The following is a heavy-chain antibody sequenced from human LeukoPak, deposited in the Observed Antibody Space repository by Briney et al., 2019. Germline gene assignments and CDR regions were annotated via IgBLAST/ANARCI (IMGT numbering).Heavy chain of an antibody. CDR3: ASSYCSSTSCLNWFDP. Sequence: GASVKVSCKASGYTFTGYYMHWVRQAPGQGPEWMGWINPNSGGTNYAQKFQGRVTMTRDTSISTAYMELSRLGSDDTAVYYCASSYCSSTSCLNWFDPWGQGTLVTVSS. V-gene: IGHV1-2*02. J-gene: IGHJ5*02. CDR1: GYTFTGYY. CDR2: INPNSGGT. D-gene: IGHD2-2*01.